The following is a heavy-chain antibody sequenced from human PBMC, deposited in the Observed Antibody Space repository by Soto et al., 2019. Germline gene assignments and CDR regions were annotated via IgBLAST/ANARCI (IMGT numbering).Heavy chain of an antibody. J-gene: IGHJ4*02. Sequence: PGGSLRLSCEASGFIFSNYWMHWVRQAPGKGLVWVSRINSDGSSTSYADSVKGRFTISRDNAKNTLYLQMNSLRAEDTAVYYCARSPSYYYDSSGYYSAYWGQGTLVTVSS. CDR1: GFIFSNYW. V-gene: IGHV3-74*01. CDR3: ARSPSYYYDSSGYYSAY. D-gene: IGHD3-22*01. CDR2: INSDGSST.